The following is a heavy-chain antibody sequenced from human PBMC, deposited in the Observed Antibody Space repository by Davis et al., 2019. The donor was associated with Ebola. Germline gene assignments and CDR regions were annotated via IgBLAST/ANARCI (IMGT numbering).Heavy chain of an antibody. CDR2: INPSGGST. CDR3: ARAQWLPPFDP. CDR1: GYTFTSYY. Sequence: AASVKVSCKASGYTFTSYYMHWVRQAPGQGLEWMGIINPSGGSTSYAQKLQGRVTMTTDTSTSTAYMELRSLRSDDTAVYYCARAQWLPPFDPWGQGTLVTVSS. V-gene: IGHV1-46*01. D-gene: IGHD6-19*01. J-gene: IGHJ5*02.